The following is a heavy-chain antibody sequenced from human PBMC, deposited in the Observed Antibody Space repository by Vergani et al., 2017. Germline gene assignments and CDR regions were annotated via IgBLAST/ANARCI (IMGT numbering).Heavy chain of an antibody. CDR1: GYTFTSYY. V-gene: IGHV1-46*03. CDR3: ARDGGITICGVVVPFDY. J-gene: IGHJ4*02. CDR2: INPSGGST. D-gene: IGHD3-3*01. Sequence: QVQLVQSGAEVKKSGASVKVSCKASGYTFTSYYMHWVRQAPGQGLEWMGIINPSGGSTSYAQKFQGRVTMTRDTSTSTVYMELSSLRSEDTAVYYCARDGGITICGVVVPFDYWGQGTLVTVSS.